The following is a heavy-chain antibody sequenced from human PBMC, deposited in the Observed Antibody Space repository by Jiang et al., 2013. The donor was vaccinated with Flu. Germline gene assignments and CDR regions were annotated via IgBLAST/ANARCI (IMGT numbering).Heavy chain of an antibody. V-gene: IGHV3-23*01. CDR3: AKSQGDATAYFFDF. CDR1: GFAFSNYA. D-gene: IGHD2-21*02. CDR2: ISRSGTTK. Sequence: VQLLESGGGLVHPGGSLRLSCVASGFAFSNYAMSWVRQAPGKGPEWVSGISRSGTTKYYVDSMEGRFTISRDNSKNTLYLQMNNLRADDTALYYCAKSQGDATAYFFDFWGQGRPGHRLL. J-gene: IGHJ4*02.